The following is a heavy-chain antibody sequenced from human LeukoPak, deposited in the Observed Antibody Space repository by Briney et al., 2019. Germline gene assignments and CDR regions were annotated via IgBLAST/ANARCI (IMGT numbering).Heavy chain of an antibody. V-gene: IGHV3-23*01. CDR3: AKGSSGYFADL. D-gene: IGHD3-22*01. CDR1: GFIFNNYG. Sequence: GGSLRLSCVASGFIFNNYGLIWVRQAPGKGLEWVSAISNDGGGTTYAASVNGRFTISRDNSKDTLFLQMNSLRAEDTALYYCAKGSSGYFADLWGQGTLVTVSS. J-gene: IGHJ5*02. CDR2: ISNDGGGT.